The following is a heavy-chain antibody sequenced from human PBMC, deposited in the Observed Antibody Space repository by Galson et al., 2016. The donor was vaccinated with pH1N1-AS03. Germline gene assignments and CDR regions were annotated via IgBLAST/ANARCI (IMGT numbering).Heavy chain of an antibody. CDR2: IHTDGSRT. D-gene: IGHD3-10*01. CDR1: GFTFGGYW. V-gene: IGHV3-74*01. Sequence: SLRLSCAASGFTFGGYWMHWVRQGPGKGLEWVSHIHTDGSRTTYADSVKGRFTISRDNAKNTLYLQMSSLRAEDTAVYYCARGYYYGSAGSYSLDYWGQGTLVTVSS. J-gene: IGHJ4*02. CDR3: ARGYYYGSAGSYSLDY.